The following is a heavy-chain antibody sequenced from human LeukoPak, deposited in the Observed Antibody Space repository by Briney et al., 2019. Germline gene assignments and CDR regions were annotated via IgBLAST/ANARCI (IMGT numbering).Heavy chain of an antibody. CDR3: AKAGYCSGGSCYYFDY. CDR2: ISGSGGST. D-gene: IGHD2-15*01. V-gene: IGHV3-23*01. CDR1: GFTFSNYS. J-gene: IGHJ4*02. Sequence: GGSLRLSCAASGFTFSNYSMNWVRQAPGKGLEWVSAISGSGGSTYYADSVKGRFTISRDNSKNTLYLQMNSLRAEDTAVYYCAKAGYCSGGSCYYFDYWGQGTLVTVSS.